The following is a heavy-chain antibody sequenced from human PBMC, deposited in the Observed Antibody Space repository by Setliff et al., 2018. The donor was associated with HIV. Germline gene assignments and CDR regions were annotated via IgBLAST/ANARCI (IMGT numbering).Heavy chain of an antibody. CDR2: INHSGST. CDR1: GGSLNGYS. J-gene: IGHJ6*03. D-gene: IGHD2-8*02. V-gene: IGHV4-34*01. Sequence: PSETLSLTCAVYGGSLNGYSWTWIRQPPGKGLEWIGGINHSGSTNYNPSLKSRVTISVDTSKSPFSLRLNSVTATDTAVYYCARVSITYWYSIPRDYYYYMDVWGEGTTVTVSS. CDR3: ARVSITYWYSIPRDYYYYMDV.